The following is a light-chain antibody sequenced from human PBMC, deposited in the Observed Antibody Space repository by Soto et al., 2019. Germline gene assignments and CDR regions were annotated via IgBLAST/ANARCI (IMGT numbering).Light chain of an antibody. CDR1: QSFSSGY. J-gene: IGKJ4*01. Sequence: EIVLTQSPNTLFFSRVERSTLSFRASQSFSSGYLAWYQQKPGQAPRLLIYGASSRATGIPDRFSGTGSGTDFTLTISSLQPEDFATYYCQQSYSTPLTFGGGTK. CDR2: GAS. CDR3: QQSYSTPLT. V-gene: IGKV3-20*01.